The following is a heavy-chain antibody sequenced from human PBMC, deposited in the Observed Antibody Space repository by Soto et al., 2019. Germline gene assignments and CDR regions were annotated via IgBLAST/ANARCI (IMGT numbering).Heavy chain of an antibody. Sequence: VASVKVSCKASGGTFSSYAISWVRQAPGQGLEWMGGIIPIFGTANYAQKFQGRVTITADESTSTAYMELSSLRSEDTAVYYCARSLRFLEWLEKNYYYYGMDVWGQGTTVTVSS. CDR1: GGTFSSYA. CDR2: IIPIFGTA. J-gene: IGHJ6*02. V-gene: IGHV1-69*13. D-gene: IGHD3-3*01. CDR3: ARSLRFLEWLEKNYYYYGMDV.